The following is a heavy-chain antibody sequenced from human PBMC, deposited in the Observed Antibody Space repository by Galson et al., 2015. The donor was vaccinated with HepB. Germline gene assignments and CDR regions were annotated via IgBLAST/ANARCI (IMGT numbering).Heavy chain of an antibody. Sequence: SLRLSCAASGFTFSSYGMHWVRQAPGKGLEWVAVIWYDGSNKYYADSVKGRFTISRDNSKNTLYLQMNSLRAEDTAVYYCARGRVTTWGRYYFDYWGQGTLVTVSS. CDR1: GFTFSSYG. D-gene: IGHD4-17*01. V-gene: IGHV3-33*08. J-gene: IGHJ4*02. CDR3: ARGRVTTWGRYYFDY. CDR2: IWYDGSNK.